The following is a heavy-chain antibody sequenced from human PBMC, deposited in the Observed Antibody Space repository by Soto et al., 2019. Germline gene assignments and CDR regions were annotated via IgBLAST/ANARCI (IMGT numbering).Heavy chain of an antibody. J-gene: IGHJ4*02. Sequence: QVQLQESGPGLVKPSQTLSLTCTVSGDSVSSDDYYWTWIRQPPGKGLEWIGYIYYTGSTNYNPSLKSRLTISVDTSKNQFSLKLNSVSAADTAVYYCARDRSNSPDYSDFWGQGTLVTVSS. CDR1: GDSVSSDDYY. CDR3: ARDRSNSPDYSDF. CDR2: IYYTGST. D-gene: IGHD6-6*01. V-gene: IGHV4-30-4*01.